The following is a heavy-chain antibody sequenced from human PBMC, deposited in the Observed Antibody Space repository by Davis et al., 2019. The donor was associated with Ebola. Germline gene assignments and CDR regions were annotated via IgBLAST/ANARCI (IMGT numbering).Heavy chain of an antibody. D-gene: IGHD3-16*01. CDR2: IRSKAYGGTT. Sequence: GGSLRLSCAASGFTVSSNYMNWVRQAPGKGLEWVGFIRSKAYGGTTEYAASVKGRFTISRDDSKSIAYLQMNSLKTEDTAVYYCTSDANTRRYWGQGTLVTVSS. CDR1: GFTVSSNY. V-gene: IGHV3-49*04. J-gene: IGHJ4*02. CDR3: TSDANTRRY.